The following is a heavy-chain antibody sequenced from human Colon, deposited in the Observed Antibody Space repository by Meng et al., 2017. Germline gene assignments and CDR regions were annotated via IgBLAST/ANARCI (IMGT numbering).Heavy chain of an antibody. CDR1: GGSISSGDYY. D-gene: IGHD4-17*01. CDR3: ARDRKHYGERGWFDP. Sequence: QGELEEPGHGLVQPSQTLSLTGTVPGGSISSGDYYWSWIRQPPGKGLEWIGYIYYSGSTYSNASLKSRVTISIDRSKNQFSLKLSSVTAADTAVYYCARDRKHYGERGWFDPWGQGTLVTVSS. J-gene: IGHJ5*02. CDR2: IYYSGST. V-gene: IGHV4-30-4*01.